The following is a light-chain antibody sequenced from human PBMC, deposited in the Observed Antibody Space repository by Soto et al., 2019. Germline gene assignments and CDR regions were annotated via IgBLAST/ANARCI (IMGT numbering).Light chain of an antibody. CDR2: EVS. V-gene: IGLV2-14*01. CDR3: SSYTSSSTEV. J-gene: IGLJ1*01. CDR1: SSDVGGYNY. Sequence: QSALTQPASVSGSPGQSITISCTGTSSDVGGYNYVSWYQQHPGKAPKLMIYEVSNRPSGVSNRFSDSKSGNTASLTISGLQAEDEADYYCSSYTSSSTEVLGTGTKLTVL.